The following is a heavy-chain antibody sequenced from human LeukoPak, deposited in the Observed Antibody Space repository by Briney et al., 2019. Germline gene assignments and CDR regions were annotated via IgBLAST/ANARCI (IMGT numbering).Heavy chain of an antibody. V-gene: IGHV1-18*01. D-gene: IGHD6-19*01. J-gene: IGHJ5*02. CDR2: ISAYNGNT. CDR3: AREGTVAGTSGWFDP. Sequence: GASVKVSCKASGYTFTSYGISWVRQAPGQGLEWMGWISAYNGNTNYAQKLQGRVTMTTDTSTSTAYMELRSLRSDDTAVYYCAREGTVAGTSGWFDPWGQGTLVTVSS. CDR1: GYTFTSYG.